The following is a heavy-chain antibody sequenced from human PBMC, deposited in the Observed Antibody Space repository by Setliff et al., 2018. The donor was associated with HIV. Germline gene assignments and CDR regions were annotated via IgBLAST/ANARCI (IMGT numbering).Heavy chain of an antibody. V-gene: IGHV3-23*01. CDR2: ISGSAGTT. J-gene: IGHJ4*02. Sequence: ETLRLSCAASGFTFSNYAMSWVRQAPGKGLEWVSGISGSAGTTYYADSVKRRITISRDTSKNTLYLQINSLSAEDTAVYYCAKDHATSSWFTDLLDYWGQGALVTVSS. D-gene: IGHD6-13*01. CDR3: AKDHATSSWFTDLLDY. CDR1: GFTFSNYA.